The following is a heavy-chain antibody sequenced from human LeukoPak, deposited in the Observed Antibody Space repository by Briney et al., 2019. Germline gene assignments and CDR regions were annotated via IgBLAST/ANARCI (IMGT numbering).Heavy chain of an antibody. CDR1: GATFTSYG. CDR2: ISAYNVNT. CDR3: AILPRNGTNWALGIDP. D-gene: IGHD1-1*01. Sequence: ASVKVSCKASGATFTSYGISRVRQARGQGLEGMGWISAYNVNTNYAQKLHGRVTMTKHTSTSQAYMELRSLRSDDTAVYYCAILPRNGTNWALGIDPWGQGTLVTVSS. J-gene: IGHJ5*02. V-gene: IGHV1-18*01.